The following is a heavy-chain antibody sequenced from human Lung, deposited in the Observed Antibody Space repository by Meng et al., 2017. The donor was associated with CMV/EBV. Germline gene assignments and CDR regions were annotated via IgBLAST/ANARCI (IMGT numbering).Heavy chain of an antibody. Sequence: PGFTFSSDAMSWVRQAPGKGLEWVSAISGSGGSTYYADSVKGRFTISRDNSKNTLYLQMNSLRAEDTAVYYCAKGNSGSYYYWFDPWGQGTLVTVSS. CDR2: ISGSGGST. CDR1: GFTFSSDA. J-gene: IGHJ5*02. V-gene: IGHV3-23*01. CDR3: AKGNSGSYYYWFDP. D-gene: IGHD1-26*01.